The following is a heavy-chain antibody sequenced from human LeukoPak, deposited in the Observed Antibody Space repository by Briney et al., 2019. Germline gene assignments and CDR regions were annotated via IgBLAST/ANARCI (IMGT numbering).Heavy chain of an antibody. CDR3: ASYYYDPSGYYYMDY. V-gene: IGHV3-74*01. J-gene: IGHJ4*02. CDR2: INSDGSTT. D-gene: IGHD3-22*01. CDR1: GFTFSSYW. Sequence: GGSLRLSCAASGFTFSSYWMHWVRQAPGKGLVWVSRINSDGSTTTYADSVKGRFTISRDNAKNTLYLQMSSLGAEDTAVYYCASYYYDPSGYYYMDYWGQGTLVTVSS.